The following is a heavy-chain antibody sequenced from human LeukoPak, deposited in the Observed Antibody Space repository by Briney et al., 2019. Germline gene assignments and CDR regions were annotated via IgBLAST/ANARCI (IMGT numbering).Heavy chain of an antibody. D-gene: IGHD3-22*01. J-gene: IGHJ4*02. CDR3: ARVREDSSGWQFGLDY. CDR2: IYHSGTT. CDR1: GHSISSSYY. V-gene: IGHV4-38-2*02. Sequence: SETLSLTCTVSGHSISSSYYWGWIRQPPGKGLEWIGSIYHSGTTYYNPSLRSRVTISVDTSKNQFSLKLTSVTAADTAVYYCARVREDSSGWQFGLDYWGQGTLVTVSS.